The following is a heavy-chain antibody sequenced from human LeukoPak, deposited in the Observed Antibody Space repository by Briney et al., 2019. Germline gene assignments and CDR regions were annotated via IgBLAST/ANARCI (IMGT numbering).Heavy chain of an antibody. D-gene: IGHD6-6*01. CDR2: IYYSGST. CDR1: GGSISSSSYY. V-gene: IGHV4-39*07. Sequence: PSETLSLTFTVSGGSISSSSYYWGWIRQPPGKGLEWIGSIYYSGSTYYNPSLKSRVTISVDTSKNQFSLKLISVTAADTAVYYCARVAARREVDYWGQGTLVTVSS. J-gene: IGHJ4*02. CDR3: ARVAARREVDY.